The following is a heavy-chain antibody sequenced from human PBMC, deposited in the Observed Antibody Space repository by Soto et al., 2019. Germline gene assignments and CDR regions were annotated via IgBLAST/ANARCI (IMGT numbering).Heavy chain of an antibody. CDR2: ISGSGGST. Sequence: GGSLRLSCAASGFTFSSYAMSWVRQAPGKGLEWVSAISGSGGSTHYADSVKGRFTISRDNSKNTLYLQMNSLRAEDTAVYYCAKDPNYGDLSDYWGQGTLVTVSS. D-gene: IGHD4-17*01. V-gene: IGHV3-23*01. J-gene: IGHJ4*02. CDR3: AKDPNYGDLSDY. CDR1: GFTFSSYA.